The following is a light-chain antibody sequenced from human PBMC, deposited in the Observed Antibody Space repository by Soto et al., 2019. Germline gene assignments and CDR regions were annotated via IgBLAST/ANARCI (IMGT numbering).Light chain of an antibody. Sequence: EIVMTQSPATLSVSPGERSTLSCMAIQSVSSNLAWYQQKPGQAPRLLIYGASTRATGIPARFSGSGSGTEFTLTIGSLQSEDFATYYCQQSNDYPRTFGQGTKVDIK. CDR2: GAS. CDR3: QQSNDYPRT. V-gene: IGKV3-15*01. CDR1: QSVSSN. J-gene: IGKJ1*01.